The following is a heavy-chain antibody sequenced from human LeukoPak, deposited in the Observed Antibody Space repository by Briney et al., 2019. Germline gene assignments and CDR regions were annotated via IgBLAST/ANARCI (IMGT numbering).Heavy chain of an antibody. J-gene: IGHJ6*03. CDR2: ITWDAVDT. D-gene: IGHD6-6*01. V-gene: IGHV3-43*01. CDR3: VKGYSSSSIRQNFYYYLGV. CDR1: GFVFQDYT. Sequence: PGGSLRLSCVASGFVFQDYTMHWVRQRPGKGLEWISLITWDAVDTHYADSVKGRFTISRDNTKNSLSLQMNSLTSGDAAVYYCVKGYSSSSIRQNFYYYLGVWGKGTTVTVSS.